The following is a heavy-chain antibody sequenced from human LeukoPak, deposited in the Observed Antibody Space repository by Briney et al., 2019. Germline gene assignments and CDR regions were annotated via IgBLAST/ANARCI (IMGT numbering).Heavy chain of an antibody. Sequence: GASVKVSCKASGYTFTGYYMHWVRQAPGQGLEWMGWINPNSGGTNYAQKFQGRVTMTRDTSISTAYMELSRLRSDDTAVYYCARVDTSLAPYYFDYWGQGTLVTVSS. J-gene: IGHJ4*02. D-gene: IGHD5-18*01. CDR3: ARVDTSLAPYYFDY. V-gene: IGHV1-2*02. CDR2: INPNSGGT. CDR1: GYTFTGYY.